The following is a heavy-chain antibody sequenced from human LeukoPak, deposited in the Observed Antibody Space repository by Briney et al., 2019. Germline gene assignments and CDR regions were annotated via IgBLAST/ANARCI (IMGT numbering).Heavy chain of an antibody. V-gene: IGHV3-21*06. CDR3: AREPKAYDFWSGQTPDY. D-gene: IGHD3-3*01. CDR2: ISDTGGYI. Sequence: PGGSLRLSCAASGFTFSSYTMNWVRQAPGKGLEWVSSISDTGGYIYDADSVKGRFTISRDNAKNSLYLQMNSLRAEDTAVYYCAREPKAYDFWSGQTPDYWGQGTLVTVSS. CDR1: GFTFSSYT. J-gene: IGHJ4*02.